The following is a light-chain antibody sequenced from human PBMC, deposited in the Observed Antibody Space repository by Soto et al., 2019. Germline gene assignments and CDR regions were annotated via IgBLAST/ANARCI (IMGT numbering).Light chain of an antibody. J-gene: IGLJ2*01. CDR3: QSYDSRTVV. Sequence: NFMLTQPHSVSESPGKTVTISCTDSSGTIASNYVQWYQQRPGSAPTIVIFEDNQRPSGVPDRFSGSIDSSSHSASLTISGLRHEDEADYYCQSYDSRTVVFGGGTKLTVL. CDR1: SGTIASNY. CDR2: EDN. V-gene: IGLV6-57*02.